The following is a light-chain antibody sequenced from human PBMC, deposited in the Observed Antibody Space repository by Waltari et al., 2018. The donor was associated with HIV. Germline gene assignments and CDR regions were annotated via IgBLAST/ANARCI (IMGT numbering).Light chain of an antibody. CDR2: DVS. V-gene: IGLV2-14*01. J-gene: IGLJ1*01. CDR3: ISYTSSSTPP. Sequence: QSALTQPASVAGPPGQSITLSCTGTSSDVGAINYLSCYQQHPGQAPNLMIYDVSNLPSGFSNRFSGSKSDNTASLTISGLQAEDEADYYCISYTSSSTPPFGTGTKVTVL. CDR1: SSDVGAINY.